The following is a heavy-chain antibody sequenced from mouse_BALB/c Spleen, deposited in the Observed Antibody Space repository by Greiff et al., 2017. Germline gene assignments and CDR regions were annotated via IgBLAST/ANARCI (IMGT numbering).Heavy chain of an antibody. CDR2: IDPANGNT. V-gene: IGHV14-3*02. CDR1: GFNIKDTY. CDR3: ASSLRRRVYYFDY. D-gene: IGHD2-12*01. Sequence: VQLKESGAELVKPGASVKLSCTASGFNIKDTYMHWVKQRPEQGLEWIGRIDPANGNTKYDPKFQGKATITADTSSNTAYLQLSSLTSEDTAVYYCASSLRRRVYYFDYWGQGTTLTVSS. J-gene: IGHJ2*01.